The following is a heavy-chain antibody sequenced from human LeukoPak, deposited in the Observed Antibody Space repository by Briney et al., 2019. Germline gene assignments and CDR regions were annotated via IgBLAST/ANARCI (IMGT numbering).Heavy chain of an antibody. CDR2: IIPIFGTA. Sequence: SVKVSCKASGGTFSSYAISWVRQVPGQGLEWMGGIIPIFGTANYAQKFQGRVTITADESTSTAYMELSSLRSEDTAVYYCARADDSSGYQGRYYYYGMDVWGQGTTVTVSS. V-gene: IGHV1-69*13. D-gene: IGHD3-22*01. J-gene: IGHJ6*02. CDR1: GGTFSSYA. CDR3: ARADDSSGYQGRYYYYGMDV.